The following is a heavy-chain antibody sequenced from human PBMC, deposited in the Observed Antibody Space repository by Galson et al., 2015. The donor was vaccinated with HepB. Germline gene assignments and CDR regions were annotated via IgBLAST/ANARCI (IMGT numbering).Heavy chain of an antibody. CDR3: ARETLRYDAFDI. CDR2: ISVYNGNT. V-gene: IGHV1-18*04. D-gene: IGHD1-1*01. CDR1: GYTFSSYG. Sequence: SCKASGYTFSSYGLIWVRQAPGQGLEWMGWISVYNGNTNSAQKLQGRVTLTTDTSTSTAYMELRRLRYDDTAVYYCARETLRYDAFDIWGQGTMVTVSS. J-gene: IGHJ3*02.